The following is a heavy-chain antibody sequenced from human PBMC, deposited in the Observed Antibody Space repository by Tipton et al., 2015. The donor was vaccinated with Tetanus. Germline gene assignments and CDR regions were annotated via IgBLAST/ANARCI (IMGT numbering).Heavy chain of an antibody. CDR2: IYYSGST. CDR1: GGSISSFY. V-gene: IGHV4-59*01. D-gene: IGHD6-13*01. Sequence: LRLSCTVSGGSISSFYWSWIRQPPGKGLEWIGSIYYSGSTYYNPSLKSRVTISVDTSKNQFSLNLSSVTAADTAVYYCARGGITAAGILDYWGQGTLVTVSS. J-gene: IGHJ4*02. CDR3: ARGGITAAGILDY.